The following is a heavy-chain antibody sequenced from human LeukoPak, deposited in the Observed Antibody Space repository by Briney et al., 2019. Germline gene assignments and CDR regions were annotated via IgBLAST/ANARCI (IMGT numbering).Heavy chain of an antibody. V-gene: IGHV4-59*08. J-gene: IGHJ4*02. CDR3: ERRRGYSGYDIIDY. Sequence: SETLSLTCTVSGGSISSYYWSWIRQPPGKGLEWIGYIYYSGSTNYNPSLKSRVTISVDTSKNQFSLKLSSVTAADTAVYYCERRRGYSGYDIIDYWGQGTLVTVSS. D-gene: IGHD5-12*01. CDR2: IYYSGST. CDR1: GGSISSYY.